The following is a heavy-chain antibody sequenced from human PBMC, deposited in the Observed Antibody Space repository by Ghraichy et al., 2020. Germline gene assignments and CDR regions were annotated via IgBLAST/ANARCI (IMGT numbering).Heavy chain of an antibody. CDR3: SRGGGAGTPVLYHMDV. J-gene: IGHJ6*01. Sequence: GGSLRLSCVASGLMFSPNTMNWVRQAPGKGLEWVSSISSITRYIYYADSVKGRFTISRDNAQNSLYLQMNSLRAEDTAVYYCSRGGGAGTPVLYHMDVWGLGTTVTVSS. V-gene: IGHV3-21*01. CDR1: GLMFSPNT. CDR2: ISSITRYI. D-gene: IGHD6-19*01.